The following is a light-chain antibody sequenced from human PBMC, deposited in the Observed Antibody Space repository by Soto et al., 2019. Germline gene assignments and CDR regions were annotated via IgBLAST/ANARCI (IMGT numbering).Light chain of an antibody. V-gene: IGKV4-1*01. J-gene: IGKJ2*01. Sequence: DIVMTQSPDSLAVSLGERATINCKSSQTVLYSSNNKTYLAWYQKRPGQPPKLLIYWASTRESGVPDRFSGSGSGTEFTLTISSLQAEDVPVYYCQQYYSTPRTFGQGTKLEIK. CDR1: QTVLYSSNNKTY. CDR2: WAS. CDR3: QQYYSTPRT.